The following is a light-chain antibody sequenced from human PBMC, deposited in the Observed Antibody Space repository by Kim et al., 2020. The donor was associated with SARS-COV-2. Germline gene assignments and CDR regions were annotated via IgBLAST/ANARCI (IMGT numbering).Light chain of an antibody. V-gene: IGLV2-14*03. Sequence: KTTTISCTGTSRDIGGYNYVSWYQQYPGEAPKLMISNVTKRPSGVSNRFSGSKSDNTASLPISGLQAEDEADYYRSSYTNSGKYVFGTGTQVTVL. CDR2: NVT. CDR3: SSYTNSGKYV. J-gene: IGLJ1*01. CDR1: SRDIGGYNY.